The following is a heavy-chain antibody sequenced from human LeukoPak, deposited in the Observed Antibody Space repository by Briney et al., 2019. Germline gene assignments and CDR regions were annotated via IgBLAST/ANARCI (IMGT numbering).Heavy chain of an antibody. CDR3: ARGNSIAAARYFDY. V-gene: IGHV4-34*01. CDR2: INHSGNT. D-gene: IGHD6-13*01. J-gene: IGHJ4*02. Sequence: SETLSLTCGVYGGSSSGYYWSWIRQPPGKGLEWIGEINHSGNTSYNPSLRSRVTISVDTSKNQFSLKLSSVTAADTAVYYCARGNSIAAARYFDYWGQGTLVTVSS. CDR1: GGSSSGYY.